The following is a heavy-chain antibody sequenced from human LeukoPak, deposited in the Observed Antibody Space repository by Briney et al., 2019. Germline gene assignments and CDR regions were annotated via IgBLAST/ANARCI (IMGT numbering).Heavy chain of an antibody. CDR2: INTNTGNP. CDR3: ARSDCSSTSCYYYYYYGMDV. D-gene: IGHD2-2*01. V-gene: IGHV7-4-1*02. CDR1: GYTFTSYA. Sequence: ASVKVSCKAPGYTFTSYAMNWVRQAPGQGLEWMGWINTNTGNPTYAQGFTGRFVFSLDTSVSTAYLQISSLKAEDTAVYYCARSDCSSTSCYYYYYYGMDVWGQGTTVTVSS. J-gene: IGHJ6*02.